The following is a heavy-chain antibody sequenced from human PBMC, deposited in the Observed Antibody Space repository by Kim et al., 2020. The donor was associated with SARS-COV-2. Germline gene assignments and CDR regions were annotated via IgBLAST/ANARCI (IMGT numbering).Heavy chain of an antibody. V-gene: IGHV1-8*02. CDR2: MNPNSGNA. Sequence: ASVKVSCKASGYTFTTYDINWVRQAPGQGLEWMGWMNPNSGNAGFAQNFQGRLTMTRNTSITTAYMELTSLTSEDTATYYCARRMTLSGPAAIGYWGQGVLVTVSS. J-gene: IGHJ4*02. CDR1: GYTFTTYD. CDR3: ARRMTLSGPAAIGY. D-gene: IGHD2-2*01.